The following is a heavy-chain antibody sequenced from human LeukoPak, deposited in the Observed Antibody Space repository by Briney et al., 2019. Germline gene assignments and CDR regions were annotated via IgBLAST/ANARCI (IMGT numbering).Heavy chain of an antibody. J-gene: IGHJ5*02. CDR1: GGSISSSSYY. CDR3: ARHWRQGQQLVSGWYDP. V-gene: IGHV4-39*01. Sequence: PSETLSLTCTVSGGSISSSSYYWGWIRQPPGKGLEWIGYIFYSGSTYYSPSLKSRVNISVDTSKNQFSLKLSSVTAADTAVYYCARHWRQGQQLVSGWYDPWGQGTLVTVSS. CDR2: IFYSGST. D-gene: IGHD6-13*01.